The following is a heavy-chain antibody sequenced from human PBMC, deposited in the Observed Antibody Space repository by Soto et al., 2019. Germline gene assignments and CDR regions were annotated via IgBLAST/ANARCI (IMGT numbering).Heavy chain of an antibody. CDR1: GYTFTGYY. D-gene: IGHD2-2*02. CDR2: INPNSGGT. CDR3: ARENSGYCSSTSCYTDNYYYYGMDV. Sequence: ASVKVSCKASGYTFTGYYMHWVRQAPGQGLEWMGWINPNSGGTNYAQKFQGRVTMTRDTSISTAYMELSRLRSDDTAVYYCARENSGYCSSTSCYTDNYYYYGMDVWGQRTTVTVSS. J-gene: IGHJ6*02. V-gene: IGHV1-2*02.